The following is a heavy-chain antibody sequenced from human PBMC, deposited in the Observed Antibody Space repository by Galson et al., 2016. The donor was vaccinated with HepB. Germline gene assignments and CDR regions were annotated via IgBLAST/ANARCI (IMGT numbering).Heavy chain of an antibody. Sequence: SLRLSCAASGFTSDSYAMSWVRQAPGKGLEWVSSISAGDAGTYYADSVKGRFTVSSDNSKNTLSLQVNSLRGEDTAVYYCAKGRLGSSWFPSFYYWGQGTVVTVSS. D-gene: IGHD6-13*01. CDR1: GFTSDSYA. CDR3: AKGRLGSSWFPSFYY. J-gene: IGHJ4*02. V-gene: IGHV3-23*01. CDR2: ISAGDAGT.